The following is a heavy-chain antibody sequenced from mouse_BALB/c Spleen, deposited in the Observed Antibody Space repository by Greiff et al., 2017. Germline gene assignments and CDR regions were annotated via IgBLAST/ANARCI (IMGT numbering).Heavy chain of an antibody. V-gene: IGHV5-4*02. CDR3: ARDGDLAY. J-gene: IGHJ3*01. CDR1: GFTFSDYY. Sequence: DVHLVESGGGLVKPGGSLKLSCAASGFTFSDYYMYWVRQTPEKRLEWVATISDGGSYTYYPDSVKGRFTISRDNAKNNLYLQMSSLKSEDTAMYYCARDGDLAYWGQGTLVTVSA. CDR2: ISDGGSYT.